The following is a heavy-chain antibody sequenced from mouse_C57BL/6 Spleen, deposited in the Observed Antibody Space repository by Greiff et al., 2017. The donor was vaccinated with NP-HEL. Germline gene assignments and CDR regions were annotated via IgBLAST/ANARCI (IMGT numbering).Heavy chain of an antibody. CDR1: GYTFTDYY. D-gene: IGHD1-1*01. Sequence: VQLQQSGPELVKPGASVKISCKASGYTFTDYYMNWVKQSHGKSLEWIGDINPNNGGTSYNQKFKGKATLTVDKSSSTAYMELRSLTSEDSAVYYCAPTVVAPFDYWGQGTTLTVSS. V-gene: IGHV1-26*01. CDR2: INPNNGGT. CDR3: APTVVAPFDY. J-gene: IGHJ2*01.